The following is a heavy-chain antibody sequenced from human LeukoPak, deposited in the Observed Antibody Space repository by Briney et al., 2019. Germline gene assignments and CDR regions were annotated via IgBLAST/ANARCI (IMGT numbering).Heavy chain of an antibody. CDR1: GGSISSGDYY. J-gene: IGHJ3*02. V-gene: IGHV4-30-4*01. Sequence: PSQTLSPTCTVSGGSISSGDYYWSWIRQPPGKGLEWIGYIYYSGSTYYNPSLESRVTISVDTSKNQFSLKLSSVTAADTAVYYCAREGFHYDILTGYYRVRAFDIWGQGTMVTVSS. D-gene: IGHD3-9*01. CDR2: IYYSGST. CDR3: AREGFHYDILTGYYRVRAFDI.